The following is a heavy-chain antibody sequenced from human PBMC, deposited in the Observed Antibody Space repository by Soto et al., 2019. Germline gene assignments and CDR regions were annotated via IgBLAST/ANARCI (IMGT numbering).Heavy chain of an antibody. CDR3: AHKAGRGGAMDV. V-gene: IGHV2-5*02. D-gene: IGHD2-15*01. CDR1: GFSLSTSGAG. J-gene: IGHJ6*02. CDR2: IYWDNDA. Sequence: QIPLKESGPTLVKPTQTLTLTCTFSGFSLSTSGAGVGWIRQPPGKALEWLARIYWDNDARYSPSLKSRVTITKDTSKNGVVFTMTNMDPVDTGTYYCAHKAGRGGAMDVWGQGTAVTVSS.